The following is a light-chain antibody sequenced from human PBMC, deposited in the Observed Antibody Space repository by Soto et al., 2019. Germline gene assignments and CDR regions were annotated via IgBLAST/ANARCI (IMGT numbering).Light chain of an antibody. CDR3: CSYAGSFYV. Sequence: QSALTQPRSVSGSPGQSVTISCTGTSTDVGSYKDVSWYQQHPGKAPKLMIYDVSERPSGVPDRFSVSKSGNTASLTISGLQAEDEADYSCCSYAGSFYVFGTGTKLTVL. CDR1: STDVGSYKD. J-gene: IGLJ1*01. CDR2: DVS. V-gene: IGLV2-11*01.